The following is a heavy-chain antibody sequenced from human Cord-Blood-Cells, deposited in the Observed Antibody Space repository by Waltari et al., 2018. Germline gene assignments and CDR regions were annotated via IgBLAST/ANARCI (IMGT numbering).Heavy chain of an antibody. J-gene: IGHJ2*01. CDR3: AGVPRVGDQRLYGYWYFDL. V-gene: IGHV4-38-2*02. CDR2: IYHSGSN. Sequence: QVQLQESGPGLVKPSETLSLTCTVSGYSISSGYYWGWIRQPPGKGLEWIGSIYHSGSNSHHPAPKRRGTVSVDTAKDQCSLKLSSVAAADTAVYYWAGVPRVGDQRLYGYWYFDLWGRGTLVTVSS. D-gene: IGHD2-2*02. CDR1: GYSISSGYY.